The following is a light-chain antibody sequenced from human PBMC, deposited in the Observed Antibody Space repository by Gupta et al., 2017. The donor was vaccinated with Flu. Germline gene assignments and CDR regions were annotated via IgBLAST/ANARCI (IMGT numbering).Light chain of an antibody. J-gene: IGKJ2*03. Sequence: DVMMTQSPDSLAASLVEGTTINCKSSQSVLYSSNNKNYLAWYQQKPGQPPKLLIYWASTRESGVPDRFSGSGSGTDFTLTISSLQAEDVAVYYCQQYYSTPDSFGQGTKLEIK. CDR1: QSVLYSSNNKNY. CDR3: QQYYSTPDS. CDR2: WAS. V-gene: IGKV4-1*01.